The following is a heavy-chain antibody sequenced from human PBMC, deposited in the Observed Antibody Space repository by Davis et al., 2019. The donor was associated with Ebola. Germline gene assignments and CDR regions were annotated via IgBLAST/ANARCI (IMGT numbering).Heavy chain of an antibody. CDR2: IKSKTDGGTT. CDR1: GFTFSNAW. D-gene: IGHD2-15*01. J-gene: IGHJ4*02. CDR3: TTEGTHCSGGSCYSCYFDY. Sequence: GGSLRLSCAASGFTFSNAWMSWVRQAPGKGLEWVGRIKSKTDGGTTDYAAPVKGRFTISRDDSKNTLYLQMNSLKTEDTAVYYCTTEGTHCSGGSCYSCYFDYWGQGTLVTVSS. V-gene: IGHV3-15*01.